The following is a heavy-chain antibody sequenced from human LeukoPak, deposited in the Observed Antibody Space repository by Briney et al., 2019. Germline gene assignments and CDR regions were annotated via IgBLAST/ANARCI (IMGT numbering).Heavy chain of an antibody. J-gene: IGHJ4*02. CDR3: AKAPLYYDYWQYYFDY. D-gene: IGHD3-22*01. Sequence: GGSLRLSCAASGFTFSSDARSWGPQAPGRGVEWVSPISGSGGSTYYAESVKGRFTISRDNSKNTLYLQMNSLRAEDTAVYYCAKAPLYYDYWQYYFDYWGQGTLVTVSS. CDR1: GFTFSSDA. V-gene: IGHV3-23*01. CDR2: ISGSGGST.